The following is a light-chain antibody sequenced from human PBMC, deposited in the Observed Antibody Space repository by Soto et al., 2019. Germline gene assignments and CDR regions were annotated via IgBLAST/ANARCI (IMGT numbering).Light chain of an antibody. CDR2: GAS. V-gene: IGKV3-20*01. J-gene: IGKJ1*01. CDR1: QSVSSSY. Sequence: EIVLKQSPGTLSLSPGERATLSCRASQSVSSSYLAWYQQKPGQAPRLLIYGASSRATGIPDRFSGGGSGTDFTLTISRLEPNDFAVYYCQQHGRTFGQGTKVEIK. CDR3: QQHGRT.